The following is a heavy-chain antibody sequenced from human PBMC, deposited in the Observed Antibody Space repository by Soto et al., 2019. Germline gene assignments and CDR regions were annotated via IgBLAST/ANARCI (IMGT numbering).Heavy chain of an antibody. D-gene: IGHD3-10*01. CDR1: GFTFSSYS. CDR3: ARDTREGYGSGSYGRDY. J-gene: IGHJ4*02. CDR2: ISSSSSTI. V-gene: IGHV3-48*02. Sequence: GGSLRLSCAASGFTFSSYSMNWVRQAPGKGLEWVSYISSSSSTIYYADSVKGRFTISRDNAKNSLYLQMNSLRDEDTAVYYCARDTREGYGSGSYGRDYWGQGTLVTVSS.